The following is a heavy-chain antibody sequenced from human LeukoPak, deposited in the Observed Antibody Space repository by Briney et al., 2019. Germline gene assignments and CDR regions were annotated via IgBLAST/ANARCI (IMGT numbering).Heavy chain of an antibody. CDR2: ISGSGGRT. V-gene: IGHV3-23*01. CDR1: GLTFSTHW. Sequence: PGGSLRLSCAASGLTFSTHWMTWVRQAPGKGLEWVSTISGSGGRTYYADSVKGRFTISRDNSKNTLYLQMNSLRAEDTAVYYCAKDLSPYYYDSSGYSPFDYWGQGTLVTVSS. D-gene: IGHD3-22*01. J-gene: IGHJ4*02. CDR3: AKDLSPYYYDSSGYSPFDY.